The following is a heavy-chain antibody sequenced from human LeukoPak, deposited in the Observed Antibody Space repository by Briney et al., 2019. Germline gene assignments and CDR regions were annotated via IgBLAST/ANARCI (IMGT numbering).Heavy chain of an antibody. CDR3: ARAGMATIWGAFDI. V-gene: IGHV1-69*05. CDR2: IIPIFGTA. D-gene: IGHD5-24*01. J-gene: IGHJ3*02. CDR1: GGTFSSYA. Sequence: SVKVSCKASGGTFSSYAISWVRQAPGQGLEWMGGIIPIFGTANYAQKFRGRVTITTDESTSTAYMELSSLRSEDTAVYYCARAGMATIWGAFDIWGQGTMVTVSS.